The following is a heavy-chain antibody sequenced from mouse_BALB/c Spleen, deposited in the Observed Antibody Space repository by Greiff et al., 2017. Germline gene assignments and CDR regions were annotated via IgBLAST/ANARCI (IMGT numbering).Heavy chain of an antibody. CDR2: ISSGGSYT. D-gene: IGHD1-2*01. Sequence: EVHLVESGGDLVKPGGSLKLSCAASGFTFSSYGMSWVRQTPDKRLEWVATISSGGSYTYYPDSVKGRFTISRDNAKNTLYLQMSSLKSEDTAMYYCARATAYAMDYWGQGTSVTVSS. CDR3: ARATAYAMDY. V-gene: IGHV5-6*01. J-gene: IGHJ4*01. CDR1: GFTFSSYG.